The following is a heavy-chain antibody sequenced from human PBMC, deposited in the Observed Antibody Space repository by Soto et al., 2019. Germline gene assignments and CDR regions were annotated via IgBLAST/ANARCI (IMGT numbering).Heavy chain of an antibody. V-gene: IGHV4-31*03. D-gene: IGHD3-10*01. CDR3: ARDFRYGSGSIGYYYYYGMDV. Sequence: QVQLQESGPGLVKPSQTLSLTCTVSGGSISSGGYYWSWIRQHPGKGLEWIGYIYYSGSTYYNPSLKSRVTISVDTSKNQSSLKLSSVTAADTAVYYCARDFRYGSGSIGYYYYYGMDVWGQGTTVTVSS. J-gene: IGHJ6*02. CDR1: GGSISSGGYY. CDR2: IYYSGST.